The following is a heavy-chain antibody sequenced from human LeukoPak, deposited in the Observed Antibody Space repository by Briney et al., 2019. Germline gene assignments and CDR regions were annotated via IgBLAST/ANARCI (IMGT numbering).Heavy chain of an antibody. CDR2: ISGNGDIT. D-gene: IGHD6-6*01. CDR1: RFTFNTYA. V-gene: IGHV3-23*01. Sequence: GGSLRLSCAASRFTFNTYAVNWVRPAPGKGLEWVSAISGNGDITYYADSVRGRFTISRDNSKNTLYLQMNSLRAEDTAVYYCARSEYSSSSTWVDYWGQGTLVTVSS. CDR3: ARSEYSSSSTWVDY. J-gene: IGHJ4*02.